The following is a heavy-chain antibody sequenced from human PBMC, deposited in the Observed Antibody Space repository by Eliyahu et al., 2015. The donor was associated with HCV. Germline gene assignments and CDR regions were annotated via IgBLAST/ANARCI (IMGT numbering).Heavy chain of an antibody. Sequence: EVQLLESGGGLVQPGGXLRLXCVASGFTFXGYTMCWVRQXPGKGLEWVSSVLGGGGGTTFYADSVKGRFSISRDNSKNTLYLQLNSLRVEDTALYYCAKDRVPDGRWDLDYWGQGTAVTVSS. J-gene: IGHJ4*02. V-gene: IGHV3-23*01. CDR1: GFTFXGYT. CDR2: LGGGGGTT. CDR3: AKDRVPDGRWDLDY. D-gene: IGHD1-26*01.